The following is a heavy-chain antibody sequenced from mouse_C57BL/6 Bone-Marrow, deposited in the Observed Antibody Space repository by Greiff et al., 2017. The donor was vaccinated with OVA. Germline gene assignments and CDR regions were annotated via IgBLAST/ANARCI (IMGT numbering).Heavy chain of an antibody. D-gene: IGHD1-1*01. J-gene: IGHJ1*03. CDR2: INPSSGYT. CDR1: GYTFTRYW. CDR3: ARSVLDYYGSSSWYFDV. Sequence: QVQLQQSGAELAKPGASVKLSCKASGYTFTRYWMHWEKQRPGQGLEWIGYINPSSGYTKYNQKFKDKATLTADKSSSTAYMQLSSLTYEDSAVYYCARSVLDYYGSSSWYFDVWGTGTTVTVSS. V-gene: IGHV1-7*01.